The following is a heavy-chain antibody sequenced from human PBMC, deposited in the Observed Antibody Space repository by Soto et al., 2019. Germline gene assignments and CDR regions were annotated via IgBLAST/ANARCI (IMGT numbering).Heavy chain of an antibody. Sequence: EVQLVESGGALVQPGGSLRLSCVASGFTFSDYCMTWVRQAPGKGLEWVANMKADGSEKNYVDPVKGRFTISRDNAHNSLSLQTNSLTAEDTGIYYCARGRAVAVWGQGTVVIVSS. J-gene: IGHJ4*02. CDR1: GFTFSDYC. CDR3: ARGRAVAV. D-gene: IGHD6-19*01. CDR2: MKADGSEK. V-gene: IGHV3-7*02.